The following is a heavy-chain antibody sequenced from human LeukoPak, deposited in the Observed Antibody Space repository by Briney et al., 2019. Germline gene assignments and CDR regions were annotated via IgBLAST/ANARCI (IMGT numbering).Heavy chain of an antibody. CDR1: GYSFTTYW. CDR2: IYPDDSHT. Sequence: GESLKISSMASGYSFTTYWIGWVRQMPGKGLEWVGIIYPDDSHTTYNPSFQGQVSISVDKSINTAFLQWSSLKASDTAMYFCASITSGWYQADYWGQGTLVTVSS. V-gene: IGHV5-51*01. CDR3: ASITSGWYQADY. D-gene: IGHD6-19*01. J-gene: IGHJ4*02.